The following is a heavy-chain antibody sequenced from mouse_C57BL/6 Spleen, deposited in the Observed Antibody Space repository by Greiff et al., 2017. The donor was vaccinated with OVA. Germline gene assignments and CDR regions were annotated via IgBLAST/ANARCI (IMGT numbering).Heavy chain of an antibody. CDR3: ARREDYYGSSSYYYAMDY. J-gene: IGHJ4*01. Sequence: QVQLKQSGPGLVQPSQSLSITCTVSGFSLTSYGVHWVRQSPGKGLEWLGVIWSGGSTDYNAAFISRLSISKDNSKSQVFFKMNSLQADDTAIYYCARREDYYGSSSYYYAMDYWGQGTSVTVSS. CDR1: GFSLTSYG. CDR2: IWSGGST. D-gene: IGHD1-1*01. V-gene: IGHV2-2*01.